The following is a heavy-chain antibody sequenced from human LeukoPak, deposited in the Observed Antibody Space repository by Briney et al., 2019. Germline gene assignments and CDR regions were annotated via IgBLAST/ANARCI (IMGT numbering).Heavy chain of an antibody. CDR1: GFTFSNHW. CDR3: GRDGVLDAGSIDY. Sequence: GGSLRLSCAASGFTFSNHWMHWVRQAPGKGLVWVSRIRADGGETNHADSVKGRFTTSRDNAKNILYLQMNSLGAEDTAVYYCGRDGVLDAGSIDYWGQGVLVTVSS. V-gene: IGHV3-74*01. D-gene: IGHD3-10*01. J-gene: IGHJ4*02. CDR2: IRADGGET.